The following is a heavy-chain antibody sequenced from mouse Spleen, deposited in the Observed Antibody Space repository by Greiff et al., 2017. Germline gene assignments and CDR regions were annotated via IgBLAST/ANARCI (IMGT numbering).Heavy chain of an antibody. CDR1: GYTFTSYW. J-gene: IGHJ2*01. V-gene: IGHV1-52*01. CDR2: IYPSDSET. CDR3: ARNLFDY. Sequence: VQLQQPGAELVRPGSSVKLSCKASGYTFTSYWMHWVKQRPIQGLEWIGNIYPSDSETHYNQKFKDKATLTVDKSSSTAYMELRSLTSEDTAVYYCARNLFDYWGQGTTLTVSS.